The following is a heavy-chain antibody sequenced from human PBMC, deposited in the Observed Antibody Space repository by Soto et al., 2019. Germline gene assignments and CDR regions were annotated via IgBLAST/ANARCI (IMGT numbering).Heavy chain of an antibody. CDR2: ISYDDVNK. D-gene: IGHD2-2*01. J-gene: IGHJ2*01. Sequence: QVQLVESGGGVVQPGRSLGLSCAASGFTFNTYGMHWVRQAPGKGLEWVAAISYDDVNKYYADSVKGRFTISRDNSKNTLYVQMNSLKPEDTAVYYCARSPQPTRGIHWYFDFWGRGSLVAVSS. CDR3: ARSPQPTRGIHWYFDF. V-gene: IGHV3-30*03. CDR1: GFTFNTYG.